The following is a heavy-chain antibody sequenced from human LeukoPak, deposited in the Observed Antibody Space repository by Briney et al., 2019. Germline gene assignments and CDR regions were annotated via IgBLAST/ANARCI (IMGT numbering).Heavy chain of an antibody. CDR3: ARPYCSSTGCYGGGDYYYGMDV. CDR1: GGTFSGYA. D-gene: IGHD2-2*01. J-gene: IGHJ6*02. CDR2: IIPILGIA. V-gene: IGHV1-69*04. Sequence: SVKVSCKASGGTFSGYAISWVRQAPGQGLEWMGRIIPILGIANYAQKFQGRVTITADKSTSTAYMELSSLRSEDTAVYYCARPYCSSTGCYGGGDYYYGMDVWGQGTTVTVSS.